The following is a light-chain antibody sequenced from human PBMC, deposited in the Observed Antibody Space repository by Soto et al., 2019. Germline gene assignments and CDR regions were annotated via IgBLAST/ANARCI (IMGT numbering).Light chain of an antibody. CDR3: HQYASSPWT. Sequence: EIVFTQSPCTLSLSPGDRATLSCRASQRVYSSYLAWYQQRPGQAPRLLFYDASIRATGIPDRFRGSGSGTDFSLTISRLEPEDFAVYYCHQYASSPWTFGQGTKVDNK. CDR2: DAS. CDR1: QRVYSSY. V-gene: IGKV3-20*01. J-gene: IGKJ1*01.